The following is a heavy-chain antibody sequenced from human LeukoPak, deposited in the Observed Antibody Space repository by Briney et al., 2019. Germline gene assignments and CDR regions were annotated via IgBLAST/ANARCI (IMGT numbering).Heavy chain of an antibody. D-gene: IGHD3-16*01. CDR3: ARDDYGVFDAFDV. Sequence: PSETLSLTCTVPGGSITSHFWTWIRQAPGKGLEWVGYVSKSGSTNYNPPLQSRITISVDTSKNQFFLKLTSMTAADTAVYFCARDDYGVFDAFDVWGQGTVVTVSS. CDR2: VSKSGST. J-gene: IGHJ3*01. V-gene: IGHV4-4*08. CDR1: GGSITSHF.